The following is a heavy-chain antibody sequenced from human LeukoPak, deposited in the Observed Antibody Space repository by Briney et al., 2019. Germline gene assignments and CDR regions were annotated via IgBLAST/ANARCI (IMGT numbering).Heavy chain of an antibody. D-gene: IGHD2-21*02. Sequence: GGSVRLSCGASGFTFSSYAMSWVRQAPGKGLEWVSAISGSGGSTYYADSVKGRFAISRDNSKNTLYLQMSSLRAEDTAVYYCARAYCGGDCSWGQGTLVTVSS. CDR2: ISGSGGST. CDR3: ARAYCGGDCS. J-gene: IGHJ5*02. CDR1: GFTFSSYA. V-gene: IGHV3-23*01.